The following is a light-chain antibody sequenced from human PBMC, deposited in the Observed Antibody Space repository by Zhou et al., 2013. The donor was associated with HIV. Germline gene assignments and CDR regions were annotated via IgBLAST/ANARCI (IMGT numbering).Light chain of an antibody. V-gene: IGKV3-20*01. CDR1: EDVWNNY. CDR3: QQYASVPLS. CDR2: DTS. J-gene: IGKJ4*01. Sequence: EIVLTQSPDTLSLSPGERATVSCWASEDVWNNYLAWYQQKPGQAPRLLIYDTSIRATGVPARFSGSGSGTDFTLTISSLEPEDFAVYYCQQYASVPLSFGGGTAVEIK.